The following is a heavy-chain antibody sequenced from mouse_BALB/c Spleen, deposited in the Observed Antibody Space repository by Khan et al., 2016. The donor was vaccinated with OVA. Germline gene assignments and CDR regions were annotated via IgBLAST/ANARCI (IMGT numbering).Heavy chain of an antibody. Sequence: EVKLEESGPGLVKPSQSLSLTCTVTGYSITSDYAWNWIRQFPGNKLEWMGYISYSGSTSYNPSLKSRISITRDTSKNQFFLQLNSVTTEDTATYYGARGRYRYPFAYWGQGTLVTVSA. CDR1: GYSITSDYA. J-gene: IGHJ3*01. CDR2: ISYSGST. D-gene: IGHD2-14*01. V-gene: IGHV3-2*02. CDR3: ARGRYRYPFAY.